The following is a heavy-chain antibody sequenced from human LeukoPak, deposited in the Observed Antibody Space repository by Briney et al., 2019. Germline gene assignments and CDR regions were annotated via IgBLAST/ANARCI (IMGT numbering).Heavy chain of an antibody. CDR3: ATQQGGNPAY. CDR2: INSDGSST. J-gene: IGHJ4*02. Sequence: GGSLRLSCAASGFTFSSYWMHWVRQAPGKGLVWVLRINSDGSSTSYADSVKGRFTISRDNAKNMLYLQVNSLRAEDTAVYCCATQQGGNPAYWGQGTLVTVSS. D-gene: IGHD1-14*01. CDR1: GFTFSSYW. V-gene: IGHV3-74*01.